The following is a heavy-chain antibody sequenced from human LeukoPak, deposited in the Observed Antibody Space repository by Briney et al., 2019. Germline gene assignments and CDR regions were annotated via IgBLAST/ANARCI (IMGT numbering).Heavy chain of an antibody. J-gene: IGHJ4*02. CDR3: ASRRRSHGAEY. V-gene: IGHV4-59*01. D-gene: IGHD5-18*01. CDR2: VYYTGST. Sequence: SETLSLTCTVSGGSFEHYFWSWIRQPPGKGLEFLGYVYYTGSTDYSPSLKSRLTISADTAKNQFSLKLRSVTAADTAVYYCASRRRSHGAEYWGQGTLVTVSS. CDR1: GGSFEHYF.